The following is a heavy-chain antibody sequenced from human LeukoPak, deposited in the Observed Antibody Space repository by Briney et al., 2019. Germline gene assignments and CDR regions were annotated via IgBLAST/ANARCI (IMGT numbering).Heavy chain of an antibody. Sequence: SETLSLTCSVSGDSISTYYWSWIRQPAGKRLEWIGRIYASGSAEYNPSLKSRVSMSIDTSKYHFSLDLTSVTAADTAVYFCARGYVHGDYWGQGILVIVSS. CDR1: GDSISTYY. V-gene: IGHV4-4*07. CDR3: ARGYVHGDY. J-gene: IGHJ4*02. CDR2: IYASGSA. D-gene: IGHD3-16*01.